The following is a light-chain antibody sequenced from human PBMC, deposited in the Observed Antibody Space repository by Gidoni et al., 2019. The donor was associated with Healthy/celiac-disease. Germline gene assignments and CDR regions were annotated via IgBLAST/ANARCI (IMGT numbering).Light chain of an antibody. CDR1: QDISNY. CDR2: DAS. J-gene: IGKJ4*01. CDR3: QQYDNLRKT. V-gene: IGKV1-33*01. Sequence: DIQMTQSPSSLSASVGDRVTITCQASQDISNYLNWYQQKPGKAPKLLLYDASNLETGVPSRFSGSGSGTDFTFTIISLQPEDSATYYCQQYDNLRKTFGGGTKVEIK.